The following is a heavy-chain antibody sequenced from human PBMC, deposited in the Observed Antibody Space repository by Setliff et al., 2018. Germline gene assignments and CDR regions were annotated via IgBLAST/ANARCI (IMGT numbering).Heavy chain of an antibody. D-gene: IGHD6-19*01. CDR3: ARGSSGWYSGAFDI. CDR2: IYYSGST. CDR1: GYSISSDSY. J-gene: IGHJ3*02. Sequence: PSETLSLTCAVSGYSISSDSYWSWIRQPPGKGLEWIGYIYYSGSTNYNPSLKSRVTISLDTSKNQFSLKLSSVTAADTAVYYCARGSSGWYSGAFDIWGQGTMVTVSS. V-gene: IGHV4-38-2*01.